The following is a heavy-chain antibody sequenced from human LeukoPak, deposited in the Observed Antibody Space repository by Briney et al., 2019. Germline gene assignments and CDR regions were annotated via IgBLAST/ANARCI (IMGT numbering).Heavy chain of an antibody. D-gene: IGHD3-22*01. J-gene: IGHJ4*02. Sequence: SETLPLTCAASGLSISSGYYWGWIRQPPGKGLEWIGSIYHSGSSYYNPSLRSRVAMSVDTSRNQFSLKLTSVTVADTAVYYCARGSQSFYYDSSGYPFDSWGQGTLVTVSS. CDR1: GLSISSGYY. CDR2: IYHSGSS. V-gene: IGHV4-38-2*01. CDR3: ARGSQSFYYDSSGYPFDS.